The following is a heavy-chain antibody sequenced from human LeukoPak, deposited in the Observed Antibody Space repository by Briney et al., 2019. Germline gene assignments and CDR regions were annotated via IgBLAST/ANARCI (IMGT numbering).Heavy chain of an antibody. CDR3: ARVPFSGGFDY. CDR2: SRNKANSYTT. Sequence: GGSLRLSCAASGFTFSDHYMDWVRQAPGKGLEWVGRSRNKANSYTTEYAASVKGRFTISRDDSKNSLYLQMNSPKTEDTAVYYCARVPFSGGFDYWGQGTLVTVS. D-gene: IGHD2-15*01. J-gene: IGHJ4*02. V-gene: IGHV3-72*01. CDR1: GFTFSDHY.